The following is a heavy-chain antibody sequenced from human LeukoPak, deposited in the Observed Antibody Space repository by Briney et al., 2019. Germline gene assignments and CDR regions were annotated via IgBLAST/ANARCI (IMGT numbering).Heavy chain of an antibody. Sequence: SETLSLTCTVSDGSISSYYWSWIRQPPGKGLEWIGYIYYSGSTNYNPSLKSRVTISVDTSKNQFSLKLSSETAADTAVYYCARELRGTLDYWGQGTLVTVSS. V-gene: IGHV4-59*01. CDR3: ARELRGTLDY. CDR1: DGSISSYY. D-gene: IGHD3-10*01. J-gene: IGHJ4*02. CDR2: IYYSGST.